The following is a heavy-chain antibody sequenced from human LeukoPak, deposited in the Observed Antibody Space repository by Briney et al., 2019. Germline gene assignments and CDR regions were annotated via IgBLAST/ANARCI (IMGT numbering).Heavy chain of an antibody. CDR1: GGSISSYY. Sequence: PSETLSLTCTVSGGSISSYYWSWIRQPPGKGLEWIGYIYYSGSTNYNPSLKSRVTISVDTSKNQLSLKLSSVTAEDTAAYYCARTGYCSGNSCYLNPIDYWGQGTLVTVSS. D-gene: IGHD2-15*01. V-gene: IGHV4-59*01. J-gene: IGHJ4*02. CDR2: IYYSGST. CDR3: ARTGYCSGNSCYLNPIDY.